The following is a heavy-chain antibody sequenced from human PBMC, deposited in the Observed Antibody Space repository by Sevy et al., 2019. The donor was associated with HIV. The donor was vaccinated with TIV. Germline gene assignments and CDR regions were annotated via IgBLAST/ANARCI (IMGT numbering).Heavy chain of an antibody. Sequence: GGCLRLSCAASEFMFSTYAMHWVRQAPGKGLEWVAVISYEGTETLYAASVEGRFTISRDNSKNMLSLQINSLKPEDTAVYYCARDGRYSIQWYPLYWGHGTLVTVSS. V-gene: IGHV3-30-3*01. CDR2: ISYEGTET. CDR3: ARDGRYSIQWYPLY. D-gene: IGHD1-26*01. CDR1: EFMFSTYA. J-gene: IGHJ4*01.